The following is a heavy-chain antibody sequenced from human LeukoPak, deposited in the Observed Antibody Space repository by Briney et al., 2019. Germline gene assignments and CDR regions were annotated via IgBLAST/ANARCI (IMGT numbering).Heavy chain of an antibody. V-gene: IGHV3-49*03. J-gene: IGHJ3*02. CDR1: GFTFGDYA. CDR3: TRGTVTTAPDDAFDI. D-gene: IGHD4-17*01. Sequence: GGSLRLSCTASGFTFGDYAMSWFRQAPGKGLEWVGFIRSKAYGGTTEYAASVKGRFTISRDDSKSIAYLQMNSLKTEDTAVYYCTRGTVTTAPDDAFDIWGQGTMVTVSS. CDR2: IRSKAYGGTT.